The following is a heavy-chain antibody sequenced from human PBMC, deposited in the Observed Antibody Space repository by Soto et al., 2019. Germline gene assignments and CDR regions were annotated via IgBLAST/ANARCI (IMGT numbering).Heavy chain of an antibody. CDR3: ARDRGYSYGLHAFDI. D-gene: IGHD5-18*01. V-gene: IGHV1-3*04. Sequence: ASGKVSCKASGYTFTEYAIHWVRQAPGQRLEWMGWINTGTDNTKYSQKFQGRVTITTDTSANTAYMELSSLRSEDTAVYYCARDRGYSYGLHAFDIWGQGTMVTVSS. CDR1: GYTFTEYA. J-gene: IGHJ3*02. CDR2: INTGTDNT.